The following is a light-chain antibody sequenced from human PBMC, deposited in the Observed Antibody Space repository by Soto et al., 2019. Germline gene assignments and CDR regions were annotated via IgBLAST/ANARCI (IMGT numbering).Light chain of an antibody. Sequence: IVMTQSPGTLSLSAGDRATLSCRASQSITTHLAWYQQRPGQAPRLLIHGASTRATGIPARFSGSGSGTEFTLTISSLQSEDFTVYYCQQYNDWPRTFGQGTKVDIK. CDR3: QQYNDWPRT. CDR2: GAS. J-gene: IGKJ1*01. CDR1: QSITTH. V-gene: IGKV3-15*01.